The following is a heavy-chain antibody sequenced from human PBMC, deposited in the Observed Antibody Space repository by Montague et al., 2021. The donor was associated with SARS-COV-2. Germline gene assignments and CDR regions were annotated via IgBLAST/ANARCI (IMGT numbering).Heavy chain of an antibody. J-gene: IGHJ2*01. CDR3: ARVHIVAVTAMRYFDL. Sequence: TLSLTCTVSGGSISSGGYYWSWIRQHPGKGLEWIGYIYYSGSTYYNPSLKSRVTISVDTSKNQFSLKPSSVTAADTAVYYCARVHIVAVTAMRYFDLWGRGTLVTVSS. V-gene: IGHV4-31*03. D-gene: IGHD2-21*02. CDR1: GGSISSGGYY. CDR2: IYYSGST.